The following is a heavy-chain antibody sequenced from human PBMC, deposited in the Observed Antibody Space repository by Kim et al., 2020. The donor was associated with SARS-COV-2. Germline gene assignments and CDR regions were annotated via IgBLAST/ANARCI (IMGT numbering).Heavy chain of an antibody. CDR3: ATAPALVRDGWFDP. D-gene: IGHD6-6*01. V-gene: IGHV1-24*01. CDR2: FDPEDGET. CDR1: GYTLTELS. Sequence: ASVKVSCKVSGYTLTELSMHWVRQAPGKGLEWMGGFDPEDGETIYAQKFQGRVTMTEDTSTDTAYMELSSLRSEDMAVYYCATAPALVRDGWFDPWGQGTLVTVSS. J-gene: IGHJ5*02.